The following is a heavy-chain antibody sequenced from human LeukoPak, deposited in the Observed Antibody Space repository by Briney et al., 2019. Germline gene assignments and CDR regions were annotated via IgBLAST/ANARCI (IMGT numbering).Heavy chain of an antibody. V-gene: IGHV1-8*01. CDR1: GYTFTNYD. CDR3: ARGRTYSYSGWFDP. D-gene: IGHD1-26*01. J-gene: IGHJ5*02. Sequence: ASVTVSCKASGYTFTNYDINWVRQATGQGLEWMGWMNPNSGNTGYAQKFQGRVTMTRNTSISTAYMELSSLRSEDSAVYYCARGRTYSYSGWFDPWGQGTLVTVSS. CDR2: MNPNSGNT.